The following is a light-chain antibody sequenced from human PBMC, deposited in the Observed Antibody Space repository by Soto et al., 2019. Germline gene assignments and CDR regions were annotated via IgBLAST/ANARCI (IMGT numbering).Light chain of an antibody. V-gene: IGLV1-40*01. Sequence: QSVLTQPPSVSGAPGQRATISCTGSSSNIGAGYDVHWYQQVSGTAPKLLIYGNNNRPSGVPDRFSGSKAGTSPSLAITGLQAEDEADYYCQSYDNSLSGYVFGTGTKVTVL. CDR1: SSNIGAGYD. CDR3: QSYDNSLSGYV. CDR2: GNN. J-gene: IGLJ1*01.